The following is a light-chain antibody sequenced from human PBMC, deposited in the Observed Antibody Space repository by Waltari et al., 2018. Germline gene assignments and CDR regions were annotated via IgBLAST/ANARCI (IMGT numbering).Light chain of an antibody. CDR2: ATS. V-gene: IGKV1-39*01. CDR3: QQSYTSPWT. J-gene: IGKJ1*01. Sequence: DIQMTQSPSSLSASVGDRVTITCRASQSISTYLNWYQQIPGKAPKLLIYATSNLQSGVPSRFSGSGSGTHFTLTISSLKPEDFSIYYCQQSYTSPWTFGQGTRVEIK. CDR1: QSISTY.